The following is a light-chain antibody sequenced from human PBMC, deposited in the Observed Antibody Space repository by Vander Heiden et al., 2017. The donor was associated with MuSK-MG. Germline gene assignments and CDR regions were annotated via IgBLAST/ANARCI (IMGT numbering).Light chain of an antibody. CDR3: QSYDSSLSVVI. Sequence: QSVLTQPPSVSGAPGQRVTISCTGSSSNIGAGYDVHWYQQLPGAAPKLLMYSNNNRPSGVPDRFSGSKSGTSASLAITGLQADDEADYYCQSYDSSLSVVIFGGGTKLTVL. CDR2: SNN. V-gene: IGLV1-40*01. J-gene: IGLJ2*01. CDR1: SSNIGAGYD.